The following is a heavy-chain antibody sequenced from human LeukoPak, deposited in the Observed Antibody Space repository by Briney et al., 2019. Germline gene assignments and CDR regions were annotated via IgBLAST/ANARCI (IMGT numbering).Heavy chain of an antibody. CDR1: GGTFSSYA. CDR2: IILIFGTA. Sequence: GASVKVSCKASGGTFSSYAISWVRQAPGQGLEWMGGIILIFGTANYAQKFQGRVTITADESTSTAYMELSSLRSEDTAVYYCARGRADDFWSGYFFSYFDYWGQGTLVTVSS. D-gene: IGHD3-3*01. V-gene: IGHV1-69*13. CDR3: ARGRADDFWSGYFFSYFDY. J-gene: IGHJ4*02.